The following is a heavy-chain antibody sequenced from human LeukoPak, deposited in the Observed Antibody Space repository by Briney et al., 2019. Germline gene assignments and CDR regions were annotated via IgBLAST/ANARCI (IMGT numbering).Heavy chain of an antibody. CDR3: ARGRKYYYGSGSYYGY. Sequence: PSETLSLTCAVYGGSFSGYYWSWIRQPPGKGLEWIGEINHSGSTNYNPSPKSRVTISVDTSKNQFSLKLSSVTAADTAVYYCARGRKYYYGSGSYYGYWGQGTLVTVSS. J-gene: IGHJ4*02. CDR2: INHSGST. V-gene: IGHV4-34*01. CDR1: GGSFSGYY. D-gene: IGHD3-10*01.